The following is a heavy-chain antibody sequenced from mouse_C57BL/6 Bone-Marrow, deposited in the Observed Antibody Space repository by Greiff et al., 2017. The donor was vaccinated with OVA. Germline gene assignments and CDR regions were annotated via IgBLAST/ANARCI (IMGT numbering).Heavy chain of an antibody. J-gene: IGHJ2*01. CDR3: SEYSAVYYCNIYYGNYVYFDY. D-gene: IGHD2-1*01. Sequence: QVQLQQSGPELARPWASVKISCQAFYTFSRRVHFAIRDTNYWMQGVKQRPGQGLEWIGAIYPGNGDTSYNQKFKGKAILTADKSSSTAYMELRSLTSEYSAVYYCNIYYGNYVYFDYWGQGTTLTVSS. CDR1: YTFSRRVH. V-gene: IGHV1-87*01. CDR2: GQGLEWIG.